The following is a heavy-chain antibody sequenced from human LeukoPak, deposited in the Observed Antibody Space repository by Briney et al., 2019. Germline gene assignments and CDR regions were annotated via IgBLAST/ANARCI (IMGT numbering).Heavy chain of an antibody. CDR3: ARPSRYDSSGYDFDY. D-gene: IGHD3-22*01. Sequence: GASVKVSCKASGYTFTGYYMHWVRQAPGQGLEWMGWINPNSGGTNYAQKFQGGVTMTRDTSISTAYMELSRLRSDDTAVYYCARPSRYDSSGYDFDYWGQGTLVTVSS. J-gene: IGHJ4*02. CDR1: GYTFTGYY. CDR2: INPNSGGT. V-gene: IGHV1-2*02.